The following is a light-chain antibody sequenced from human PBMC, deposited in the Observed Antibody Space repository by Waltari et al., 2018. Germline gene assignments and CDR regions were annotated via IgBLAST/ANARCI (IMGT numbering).Light chain of an antibody. CDR1: NSNIGSNP. CDR2: SNN. CDR3: AAWDYSLNGVL. V-gene: IGLV1-44*01. J-gene: IGLJ2*01. Sequence: QSVVTQPPSASGTPGQRVTISCSGSNSNIGSNPVTGYQQLPGTAPKVLIYSNNPRPSGVPDRFSGSKSGTSASLAISGLQSEDEADYYCAAWDYSLNGVLFGGGTKLTVL.